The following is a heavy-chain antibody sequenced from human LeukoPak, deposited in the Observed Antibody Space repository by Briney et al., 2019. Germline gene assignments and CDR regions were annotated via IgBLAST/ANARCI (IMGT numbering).Heavy chain of an antibody. V-gene: IGHV4-59*01. CDR3: ARVVGASYYGSGSYSFYYYGMDV. CDR1: GDSISPYY. Sequence: PSETLSLTCTVSGDSISPYYWSWIRQPPGKGLEWIGYIYYSGSTNYNPSLKSRVIISVDTSKNQFSLKLSSVTAADTAVYYCARVVGASYYGSGSYSFYYYGMDVWGQGTTVTVSS. D-gene: IGHD3-10*01. J-gene: IGHJ6*02. CDR2: IYYSGST.